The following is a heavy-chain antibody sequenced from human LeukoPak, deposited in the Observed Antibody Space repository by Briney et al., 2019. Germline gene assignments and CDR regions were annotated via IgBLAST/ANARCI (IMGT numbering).Heavy chain of an antibody. CDR2: IYYSGST. CDR1: GGSISSGDYY. V-gene: IGHV4-30-4*01. Sequence: SQTLSLTCTVSGGSISSGDYYWSWIRQPPGKGLEWIGYIYYSGSTYYNPSLKSRVTISVDTSKNQFSLKLSSVTAADTAVYYCARVGPTGDYDGEFDYWGQGTLVTVSS. CDR3: ARVGPTGDYDGEFDY. D-gene: IGHD4-17*01. J-gene: IGHJ4*02.